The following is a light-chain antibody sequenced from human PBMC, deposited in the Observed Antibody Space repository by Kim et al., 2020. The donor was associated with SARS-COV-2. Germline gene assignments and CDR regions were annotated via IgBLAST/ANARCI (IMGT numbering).Light chain of an antibody. Sequence: ETVLTQSPATLSLSPGDTATLSCRASQSVNIYLAWYQQKPGQAPRLLIYDTSNRATGIPARFSGSGSGTDFTLTISSLEPEDFAIYYCQQRQNWPPLTFGQGTRLEIK. J-gene: IGKJ5*01. CDR2: DTS. CDR1: QSVNIY. V-gene: IGKV3-11*01. CDR3: QQRQNWPPLT.